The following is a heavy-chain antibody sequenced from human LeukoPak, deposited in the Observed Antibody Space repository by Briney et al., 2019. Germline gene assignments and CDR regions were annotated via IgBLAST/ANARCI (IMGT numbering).Heavy chain of an antibody. D-gene: IGHD3-22*01. CDR1: GYSFTSYW. CDR3: ARCVHDSSGYYYGIDY. J-gene: IGHJ4*02. Sequence: GESLKIFCKGSGYSFTSYWIGWVRQMPGKGLEWMGIIYPGDSDTRYSPSFQGQVTISADKSISTAYLQWSSLKASDTAMYYCARCVHDSSGYYYGIDYWGQGTLVTVSS. V-gene: IGHV5-51*01. CDR2: IYPGDSDT.